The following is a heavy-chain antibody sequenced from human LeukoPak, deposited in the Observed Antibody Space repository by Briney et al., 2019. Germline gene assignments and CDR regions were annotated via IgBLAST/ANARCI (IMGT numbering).Heavy chain of an antibody. CDR1: GFTFDDYA. D-gene: IGHD3-10*01. CDR2: ITGDGGRS. V-gene: IGHV3-43D*03. Sequence: GGSLRLSCAASGFTFDDYAMHWVRQYPGKGLEWVSLITGDGGRSFYADSVKGRFTISRDNRKNSLYLQMNSLRPEDTALYYCAKAMSKMVRGFISRRGEAVSYYFYGMDVWGQGTTVTVSS. J-gene: IGHJ6*02. CDR3: AKAMSKMVRGFISRRGEAVSYYFYGMDV.